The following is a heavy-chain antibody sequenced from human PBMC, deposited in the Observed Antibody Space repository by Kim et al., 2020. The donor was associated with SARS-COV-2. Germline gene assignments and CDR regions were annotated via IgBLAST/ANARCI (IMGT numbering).Heavy chain of an antibody. CDR3: ARGHLAYCGGDCYSAFDI. Sequence: SVKVSCKASGGTFSSYAISWVRQAPGQGLEWMGGIIPIFGTANYAQKFQGRVTITADESTSTAYMELSSLRSEDTAVYYCARGHLAYCGGDCYSAFDIWGQGTMVTVSS. V-gene: IGHV1-69*13. CDR1: GGTFSSYA. D-gene: IGHD2-21*02. J-gene: IGHJ3*02. CDR2: IIPIFGTA.